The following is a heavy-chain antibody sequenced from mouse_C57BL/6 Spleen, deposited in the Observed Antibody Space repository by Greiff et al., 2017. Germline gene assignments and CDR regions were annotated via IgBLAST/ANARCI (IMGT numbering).Heavy chain of an antibody. Sequence: QVQLQQPGAELVRPGSSVKLSCKASGYTFTSYWMDWVKQRPGQGLEWIGNIYPSDSETNYNQKFKDKATLTVDKSSRTAYMQLGSLTSAYSAVYYWRRGDEDAGWGQGTLVTVSA. CDR3: RRGDEDAG. CDR1: GYTFTSYW. J-gene: IGHJ3*01. V-gene: IGHV1-61*01. CDR2: IYPSDSET.